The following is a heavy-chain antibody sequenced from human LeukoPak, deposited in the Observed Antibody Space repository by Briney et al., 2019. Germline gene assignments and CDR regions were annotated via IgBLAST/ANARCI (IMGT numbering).Heavy chain of an antibody. CDR3: ARVGDYYDSSGYYHDAFDI. D-gene: IGHD3-22*01. V-gene: IGHV1-69*01. J-gene: IGHJ3*02. Sequence: SSVNVSCKASGGTFSSYAISWVRQAPGQGLEWMGGIIPIFGTANYAQKFQGRVTITADESTSTAYMELSSLRSEDTAVYYCARVGDYYDSSGYYHDAFDIWGQGTMVTVSS. CDR1: GGTFSSYA. CDR2: IIPIFGTA.